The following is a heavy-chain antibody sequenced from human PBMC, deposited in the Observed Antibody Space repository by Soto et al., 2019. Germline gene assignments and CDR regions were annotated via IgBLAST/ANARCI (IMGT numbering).Heavy chain of an antibody. CDR1: GFTFSRYA. CDR2: TSGSGDST. CDR3: ANASQEQLHRMSFSR. J-gene: IGHJ4*02. V-gene: IGHV3-23*01. Sequence: EVQLLESGGGLVQRGGSLRLSCAASGFTFSRYAMSWVRQAPGKGLPWVSTTSGSGDSTYYADSVKGRFPISRDNSKNKLYLHMNSLRAEHTDVDYCANASQEQLHRMSFSRWGQGTLVTVAS. D-gene: IGHD6-13*01.